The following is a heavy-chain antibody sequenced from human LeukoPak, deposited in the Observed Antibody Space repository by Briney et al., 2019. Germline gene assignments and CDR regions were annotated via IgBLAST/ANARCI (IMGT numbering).Heavy chain of an antibody. Sequence: GGSLRLSCAASGFTFSSYAMSWVRQAPGKGLEWVSAISGSGGSTYYADSVKGRFTISRDNSKNTLYLQMNSLRAEDTAVYYCATPSLWFGESRLPDFDYWGQGTLVTVSS. V-gene: IGHV3-23*01. CDR2: ISGSGGST. J-gene: IGHJ4*02. CDR1: GFTFSSYA. CDR3: ATPSLWFGESRLPDFDY. D-gene: IGHD3-10*01.